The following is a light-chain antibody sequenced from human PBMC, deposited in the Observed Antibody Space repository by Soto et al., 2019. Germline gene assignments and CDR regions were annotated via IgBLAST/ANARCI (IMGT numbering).Light chain of an antibody. J-gene: IGKJ1*01. CDR1: QSVYTY. CDR3: QQRTNWTPTWT. CDR2: DAS. V-gene: IGKV3-11*01. Sequence: EIVLTQSPATLSLSPGERATLSCRASQSVYTYLAWYQQKPGQAPRLLIYDASKRATGIPARFSGSGSGTDFTLTLSSLEPEDFAVYYCQQRTNWTPTWTFGQGTKVEIK.